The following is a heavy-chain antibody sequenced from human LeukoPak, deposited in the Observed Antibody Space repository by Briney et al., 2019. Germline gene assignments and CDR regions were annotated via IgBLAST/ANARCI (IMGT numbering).Heavy chain of an antibody. D-gene: IGHD2-2*01. J-gene: IGHJ6*02. CDR3: ARDPTTDIVVVPAAIPIPHYYYYYGMDV. CDR1: GYTFTSYG. Sequence: ASVKVSCKASGYTFTSYGISWVRQAPGQGLEWMGWISAYNGNTNYAQTLQGRVTMTTDTSTSTAYMELRSLRSDDTAVYYCARDPTTDIVVVPAAIPIPHYYYYYGMDVWGQGTTVTVSS. V-gene: IGHV1-18*01. CDR2: ISAYNGNT.